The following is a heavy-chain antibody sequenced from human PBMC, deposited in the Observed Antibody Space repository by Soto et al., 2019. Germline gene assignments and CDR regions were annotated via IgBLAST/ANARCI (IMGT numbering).Heavy chain of an antibody. D-gene: IGHD3-10*01. CDR2: ISGTGANT. J-gene: IGHJ4*02. CDR3: GKYRRKYDGSGGGYYKAGGDY. V-gene: IGHV3-23*01. Sequence: EVQLLGSGGGLVQPGGSLRLSCAASGLTFSTYAMSWVRQAPGKGLEWGSSISGTGANTYYTDSVKRRFIISRDNTKNTRFEQMHSLAAEGTALYYGGKYRRKYDGSGGGYYKAGGDYWGQGTLVTVSS. CDR1: GLTFSTYA.